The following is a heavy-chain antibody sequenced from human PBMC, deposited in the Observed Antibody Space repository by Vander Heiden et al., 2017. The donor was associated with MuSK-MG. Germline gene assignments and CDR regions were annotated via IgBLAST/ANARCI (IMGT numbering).Heavy chain of an antibody. CDR2: INPTSGGT. V-gene: IGHV1-2*07. CDR1: VYTFTGYY. D-gene: IGHD1-26*01. J-gene: IGHJ4*02. CDR3: ARISILGACQRGGIDY. Sequence: QVQLVQPGAEVKKPGASVKVSCKASVYTFTGYYMHWLRQAPGQGLEWRGWINPTSGGTNYAHKFQGRVTMTRDTSISTAYMELSRLRSDDPAVYYCARISILGACQRGGIDYWGQGTLVTVSS.